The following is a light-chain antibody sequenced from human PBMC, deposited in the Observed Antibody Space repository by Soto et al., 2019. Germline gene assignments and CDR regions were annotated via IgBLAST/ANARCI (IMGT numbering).Light chain of an antibody. CDR2: DAS. V-gene: IGKV3-11*01. CDR3: QLRSNWPSIT. J-gene: IGKJ5*01. CDR1: HSVSRY. Sequence: LTQSPSEVYFLYGEAATLSCRASHSVSRYLAWYQQKPGQAPRLLIYDASSRATGIPVRFRGSGSGTDFTLTITSLEPEDFAVYYCQLRSNWPSITIGQGTRLEIK.